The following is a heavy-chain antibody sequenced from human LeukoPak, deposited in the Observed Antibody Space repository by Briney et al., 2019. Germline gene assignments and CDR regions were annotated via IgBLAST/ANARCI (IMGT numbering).Heavy chain of an antibody. CDR3: ARTVLWFPYGGVDP. CDR2: IYYSGST. V-gene: IGHV4-59*12. Sequence: SETLSLTCTVSGGSISSYYWSWIRQPPGKGLEWIGYIYYSGSTNYNPSLKSRVTISVDTSKNQFSLKLSSVTAADTAVYYCARTVLWFPYGGVDPWGQGTLVTVSS. J-gene: IGHJ5*02. D-gene: IGHD3-10*01. CDR1: GGSISSYY.